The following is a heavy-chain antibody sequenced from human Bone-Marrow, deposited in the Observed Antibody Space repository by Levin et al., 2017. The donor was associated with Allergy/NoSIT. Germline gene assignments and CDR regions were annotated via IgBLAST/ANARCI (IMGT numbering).Heavy chain of an antibody. V-gene: IGHV4-39*07. CDR2: IYYSGST. D-gene: IGHD2-15*01. CDR1: GGSISSSSYY. CDR3: ARLGYCSGGSGYSPPKNNWFDP. J-gene: IGHJ5*02. Sequence: SQTLSLTCTVSGGSISSSSYYWGWIRQPPGKGLEWIGSIYYSGSTYYNPSLKSRVTISVDTSKNQFSLKLSSVTAADTAVYYCARLGYCSGGSGYSPPKNNWFDPWGQGTLVTVSS.